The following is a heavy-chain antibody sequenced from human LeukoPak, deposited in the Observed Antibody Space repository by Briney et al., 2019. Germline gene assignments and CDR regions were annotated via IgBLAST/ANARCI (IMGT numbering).Heavy chain of an antibody. CDR2: INHSGST. J-gene: IGHJ5*02. CDR1: GGSFSGYY. V-gene: IGHV4-34*01. D-gene: IGHD3-3*01. CDR3: ARGRNYDFWGGYYRRSHWFDP. Sequence: PSETLSLTCAVYGGSFSGYYWSWIRQPPGKGLEWIGEINHSGSTNYNPSLKSRVTISVDTSKNQFSLKLSSVTAADTAVYYCARGRNYDFWGGYYRRSHWFDPWGQGTLVTVSS.